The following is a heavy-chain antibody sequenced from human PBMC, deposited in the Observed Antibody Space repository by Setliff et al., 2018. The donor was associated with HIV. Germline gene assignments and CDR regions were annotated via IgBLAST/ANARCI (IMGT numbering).Heavy chain of an antibody. Sequence: SETLSLTFTVSGGSISSGGYYWSWIRQHPGKGLEWIGYIHYTGSTYYNPSLKSRVTISVDTSKNQFSLKLSSVTAADTAVYYCAPYNTRSGYYSMGWFDPWGQGTLVTVSS. J-gene: IGHJ5*02. CDR2: IHYTGST. CDR3: APYNTRSGYYSMGWFDP. CDR1: GGSISSGGYY. D-gene: IGHD3-3*01. V-gene: IGHV4-31*03.